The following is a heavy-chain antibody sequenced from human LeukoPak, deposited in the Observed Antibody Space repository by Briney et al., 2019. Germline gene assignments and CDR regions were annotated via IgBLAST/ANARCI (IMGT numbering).Heavy chain of an antibody. CDR2: INPNSGGT. CDR1: GYTFTGYY. J-gene: IGHJ3*02. V-gene: IGHV1-2*02. Sequence: ASVKVSCKASGYTFTGYYMHWVRQAPARGLEWMGWINPNSGGTNYAQKCRGKVTITRDTSISTAYMELSRLRSDDTAVYSCARPLMVPFSDAFDIWGQGTMVTVSS. D-gene: IGHD2-8*01. CDR3: ARPLMVPFSDAFDI.